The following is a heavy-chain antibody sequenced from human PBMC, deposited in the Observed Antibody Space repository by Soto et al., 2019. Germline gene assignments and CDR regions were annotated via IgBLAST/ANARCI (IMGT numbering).Heavy chain of an antibody. CDR2: INPNSGGT. V-gene: IGHV1-2*04. D-gene: IGHD5-18*01. CDR3: ARRDGYSYGYYFVY. Sequence: DSVKVSCKASGYTFTDYYMHWVRQAPGQGLEWMGWINPNSGGTNYAQKFQGWVTMTRDTSISTAYMELSRLRSDDTAVYYCARRDGYSYGYYFVYWGQGTLVTVSS. J-gene: IGHJ4*02. CDR1: GYTFTDYY.